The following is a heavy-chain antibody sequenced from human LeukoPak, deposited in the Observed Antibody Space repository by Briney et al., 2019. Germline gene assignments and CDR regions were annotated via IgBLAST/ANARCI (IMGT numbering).Heavy chain of an antibody. V-gene: IGHV4-4*07. J-gene: IGHJ3*02. CDR3: ARGGAAAGTKGAFDI. Sequence: PSETLSLTCTVSGGSISSYYWSWIRQPAGKGLEWIGRIYTSGGTNYNPSLKSRVTMSVDTSKNQFSLKLSSVTAADTAVYYCARGGAAAGTKGAFDIWGQGTMVTVSS. CDR2: IYTSGGT. D-gene: IGHD6-13*01. CDR1: GGSISSYY.